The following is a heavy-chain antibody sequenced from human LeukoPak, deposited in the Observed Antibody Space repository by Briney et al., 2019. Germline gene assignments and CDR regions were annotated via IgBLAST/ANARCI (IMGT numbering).Heavy chain of an antibody. CDR1: GSTFSSYA. CDR2: IRGSGGNP. D-gene: IGHD6-13*01. J-gene: IGHJ4*02. CDR3: AKDLRYTSSWSQGESLDY. Sequence: GRSLRPSCAASGSTFSSYATSCVRHAPGNGREWHSLIRGSGGNPYYAGYVKGRFTISRDNSKNTLYMQMNSLKAEDTGVYYCAKDLRYTSSWSQGESLDYWGQGTLVTVSS. V-gene: IGHV3-23*01.